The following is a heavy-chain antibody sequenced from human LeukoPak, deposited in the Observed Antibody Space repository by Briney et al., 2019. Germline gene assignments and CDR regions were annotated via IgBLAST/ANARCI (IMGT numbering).Heavy chain of an antibody. CDR2: IYYSGGT. CDR3: ARHPPAETGWFDP. Sequence: PSETLSLTCTVSGGSISSYYWSWIRQPPGKGLEWIGYIYYSGGTNYNPSLKSRVTISVDTSKNQFSLKLSSVTAADTAVYYCARHPPAETGWFDPWGQGTLVTVSS. J-gene: IGHJ5*02. CDR1: GGSISSYY. V-gene: IGHV4-59*08.